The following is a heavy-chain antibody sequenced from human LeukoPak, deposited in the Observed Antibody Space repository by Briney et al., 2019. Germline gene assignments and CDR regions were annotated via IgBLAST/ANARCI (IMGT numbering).Heavy chain of an antibody. V-gene: IGHV1-8*01. D-gene: IGHD6-19*01. J-gene: IGHJ6*02. CDR2: MNPNSGNT. CDR1: GYTFTSYD. Sequence: ASVKVSCKASGYTFTSYDINWVRQATGQGLEWMGWMNPNSGNTGYARKFQGRVTMTRNTSISTAHMELSSLRSEDTAVYYCARGSGQYSSGWYREDYGMDVWGQGTTVTVSS. CDR3: ARGSGQYSSGWYREDYGMDV.